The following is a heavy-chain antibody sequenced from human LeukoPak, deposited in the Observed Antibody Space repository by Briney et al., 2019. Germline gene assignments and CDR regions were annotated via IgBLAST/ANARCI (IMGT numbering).Heavy chain of an antibody. V-gene: IGHV4-34*01. D-gene: IGHD6-13*01. CDR1: GGSFSGYY. Sequence: PSETLSLTCAVYGGSFSGYYWSWIRQPPGKGLEWIGEINHSGSTNYNPSLKSRVTISVDTSKNQFSLKLSSVTAADTAVYYCARVRQQLAHFDYWGQGTLVTVSS. CDR2: INHSGST. J-gene: IGHJ4*02. CDR3: ARVRQQLAHFDY.